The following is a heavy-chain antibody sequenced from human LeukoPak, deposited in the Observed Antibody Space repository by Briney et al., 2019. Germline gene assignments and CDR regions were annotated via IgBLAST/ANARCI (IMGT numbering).Heavy chain of an antibody. CDR1: GGTFSSYA. D-gene: IGHD1-26*01. J-gene: IGHJ4*02. CDR3: ASGEEWEFHY. CDR2: IIPIFGTA. V-gene: IGHV1-69*05. Sequence: ASVKVSCKASGGTFSSYAISWVRQAPGQGLEWMGGIIPIFGTANYAQKFQGRVTITTDESTSTAYMELSSLRSEDTAVYYCASGEEWEFHYWGQGTLVTVSS.